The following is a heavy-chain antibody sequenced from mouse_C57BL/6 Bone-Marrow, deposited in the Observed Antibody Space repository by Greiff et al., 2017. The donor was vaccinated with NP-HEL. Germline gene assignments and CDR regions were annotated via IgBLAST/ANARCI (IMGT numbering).Heavy chain of an antibody. J-gene: IGHJ3*01. CDR1: GFTFTDYY. CDR2: IRNKANGYTT. Sequence: EVQVVESGGGLVQPGGSLSLSCAASGFTFTDYYMSWVRQPPGKALEWLGFIRNKANGYTTEYSASVKGRFTISRDNSQSILYLQMNALRAEDSATYYCENSGLVRSEDPAWFAYWGQGTLVTVSA. V-gene: IGHV7-3*01. CDR3: ENSGLVRSEDPAWFAY. D-gene: IGHD1-1*01.